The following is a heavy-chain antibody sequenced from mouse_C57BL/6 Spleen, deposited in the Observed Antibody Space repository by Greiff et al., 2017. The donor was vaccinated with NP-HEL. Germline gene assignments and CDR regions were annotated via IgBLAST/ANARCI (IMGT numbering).Heavy chain of an antibody. D-gene: IGHD3-1*01. CDR1: GYAFSSYW. CDR2: IYPGDGDT. V-gene: IGHV1-80*01. J-gene: IGHJ4*01. Sequence: QVQLKESGAELVKPGASVKISCKASGYAFSSYWMNWVKQRPGKGLEWIGQIYPGDGDTNYNGKFKGKATLTADKSSSTAYMQLSSLTSEDSAVYFCARPGVDYAMDYWGQGTSVTVSS. CDR3: ARPGVDYAMDY.